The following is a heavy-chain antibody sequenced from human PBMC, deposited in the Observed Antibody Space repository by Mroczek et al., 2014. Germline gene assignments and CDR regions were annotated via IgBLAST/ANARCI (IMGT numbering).Heavy chain of an antibody. CDR3: ARYCSSTSCHNFDY. CDR1: GFTFSSYG. V-gene: IGHV3-33*01. D-gene: IGHD2-2*01. Sequence: ESGGGVVQPGRSLRLSCAASGFTFSSYGMHWVRQAPGKGLEWVAVIWYDGSNKYYADSVKGRFTISRDNSKNTLYLQMNSLRAEDTAVYYCARYCSSTSCHNFDYWGQGTLVTVSS. CDR2: IWYDGSNK. J-gene: IGHJ4*02.